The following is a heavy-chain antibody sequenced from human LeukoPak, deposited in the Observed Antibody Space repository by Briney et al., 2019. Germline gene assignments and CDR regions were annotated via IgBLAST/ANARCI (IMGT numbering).Heavy chain of an antibody. CDR1: GGSFSGYY. CDR3: ARKSGYARDY. Sequence: SETLSLTCAVYGGSFSGYYWSWIRQPPGKGLEWIGEINHSGSTTNYNPSLKSRITMSVDTSKNQFSLKLTSVTAADTAVYYCARKSGYARDYWGQGNLVIVSS. D-gene: IGHD5-12*01. CDR2: INHSGSTT. J-gene: IGHJ4*02. V-gene: IGHV4-34*01.